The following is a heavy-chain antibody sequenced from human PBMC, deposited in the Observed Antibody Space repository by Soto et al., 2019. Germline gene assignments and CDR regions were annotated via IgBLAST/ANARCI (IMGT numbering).Heavy chain of an antibody. CDR2: ISSSTSYV. D-gene: IGHD2-2*01. CDR1: GFTFSRYG. CDR3: ARDPSEGRVGNWFES. J-gene: IGHJ5*01. Sequence: PGGSLRLSCAASGFTFSRYGMNWLRQAPGKGLEWVASISSSTSYVYYADSVKGWFSTSRDNDKNILYLEMYALRTEDTAVYYCARDPSEGRVGNWFESWGQGTLVTVSS. V-gene: IGHV3-21*06.